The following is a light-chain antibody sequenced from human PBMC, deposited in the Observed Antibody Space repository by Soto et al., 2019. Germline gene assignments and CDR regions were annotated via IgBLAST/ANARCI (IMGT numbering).Light chain of an antibody. CDR2: EVS. Sequence: QSFLTQPASVSGSPGGSITISCAGTSSDVGGYNYVSWYQQPPGKAPKLMIYEVSNRPSGVSNRFSGSKSGNTASLTISGLQAEDEADYYCSSYTSSSTVVFGGGTKVTVL. V-gene: IGLV2-14*01. CDR1: SSDVGGYNY. CDR3: SSYTSSSTVV. J-gene: IGLJ2*01.